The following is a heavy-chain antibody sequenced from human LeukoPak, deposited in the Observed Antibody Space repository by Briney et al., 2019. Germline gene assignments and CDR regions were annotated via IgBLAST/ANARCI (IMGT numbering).Heavy chain of an antibody. CDR2: INHSGST. D-gene: IGHD2-8*01. CDR3: ARVRRCTNGVCYTCDY. Sequence: SETLSLTCAVYGGSFDGYYWSWIRQPPGKGLEWIGEINHSGSTNYNPSLKSRVTISVDTSKNQFSLKLSSVTAADTAVYYCARVRRCTNGVCYTCDYWGQGTLVTVSS. V-gene: IGHV4-34*01. CDR1: GGSFDGYY. J-gene: IGHJ4*02.